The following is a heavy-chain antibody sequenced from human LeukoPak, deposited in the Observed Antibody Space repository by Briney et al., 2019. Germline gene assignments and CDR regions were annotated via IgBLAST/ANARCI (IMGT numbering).Heavy chain of an antibody. V-gene: IGHV4-61*08. CDR3: ARDRVHDSDY. Sequence: PSETLSLTCTVSGGSISSGGYYWSWIRQHPGKGLEWIGYIYYSGSTNYNPSLKSRVTISVDTSKNQFSLNLRSVTAADTAVYYCARDRVHDSDYWGQGILVIVSS. D-gene: IGHD2-21*02. CDR1: GGSISSGGYY. CDR2: IYYSGST. J-gene: IGHJ4*02.